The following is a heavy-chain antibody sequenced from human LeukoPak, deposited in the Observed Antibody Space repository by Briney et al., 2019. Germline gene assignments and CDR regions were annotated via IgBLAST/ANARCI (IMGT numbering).Heavy chain of an antibody. CDR1: GFTFSSYG. CDR3: ARDLGATPEASDY. V-gene: IGHV3-33*01. D-gene: IGHD1-26*01. J-gene: IGHJ4*02. CDR2: IWYDGSNK. Sequence: GGSLRLSCAASGFTFSSYGMHWVRQAPGKGLEWVAVIWYDGSNKYYADSVKGRFTIPRDNSKNTLYLQMNSLRAEDTAVYYCARDLGATPEASDYWGQGTLVTVSS.